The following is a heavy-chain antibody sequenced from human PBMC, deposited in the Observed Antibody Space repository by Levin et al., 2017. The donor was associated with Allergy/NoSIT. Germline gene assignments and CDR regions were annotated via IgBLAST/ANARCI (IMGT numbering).Heavy chain of an antibody. J-gene: IGHJ4*02. CDR3: ARVNIVATTELDY. Sequence: TGGSLRLSCKASGYTFTSYDINWVRQATGQGLEWMGWMNPNSGNTGYAQKFQGRVTMTRNTSISTAYMELSSLRSEDTAVYYCARVNIVATTELDYWGQGTLVTVSS. V-gene: IGHV1-8*01. CDR1: GYTFTSYD. CDR2: MNPNSGNT. D-gene: IGHD5-12*01.